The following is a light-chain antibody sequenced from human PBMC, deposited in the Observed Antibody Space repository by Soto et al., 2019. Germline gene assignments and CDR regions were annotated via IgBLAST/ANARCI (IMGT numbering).Light chain of an antibody. Sequence: QSVLTQPPSASGSPGQSVTISCTGTSSDIGGYYYVSWYQQHPGKAPKLMIYEVSKRPSGVPGRFSGSKSGNTASLIISGLQTEDEADYYCSSDAGSNIYVFGTGTKLTVL. V-gene: IGLV2-8*01. J-gene: IGLJ1*01. CDR1: SSDIGGYYY. CDR3: SSDAGSNIYV. CDR2: EVS.